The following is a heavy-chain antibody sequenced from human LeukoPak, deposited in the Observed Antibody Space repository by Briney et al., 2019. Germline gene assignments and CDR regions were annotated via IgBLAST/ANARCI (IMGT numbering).Heavy chain of an antibody. J-gene: IGHJ4*02. CDR1: GFTFSSYW. V-gene: IGHV3-7*01. CDR3: ARDIEAAGLFLDY. D-gene: IGHD6-13*01. CDR2: MKYDGSEK. Sequence: GGSLRLSCAASGFTFSSYWMHWVRQAPGKGLEWVANMKYDGSEKYYVDSVKSRFTISRDNAKNSLYLQMNSLRAEDTAVYYCARDIEAAGLFLDYWGQGTLVTVSS.